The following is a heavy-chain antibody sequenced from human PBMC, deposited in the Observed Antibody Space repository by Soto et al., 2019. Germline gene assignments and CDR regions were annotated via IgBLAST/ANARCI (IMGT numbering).Heavy chain of an antibody. Sequence: GASVKVSCKASGYTFTSYGISWVRQAPGQGLEWMGWISAYNGNTNYAQKLQGRVTMTTDTSTSTAYMELRSLRSDDTAVYYCARGWTVTTASHLPTAPWGQGTLVTVSS. CDR1: GYTFTSYG. V-gene: IGHV1-18*04. CDR2: ISAYNGNT. J-gene: IGHJ5*02. D-gene: IGHD4-17*01. CDR3: ARGWTVTTASHLPTAP.